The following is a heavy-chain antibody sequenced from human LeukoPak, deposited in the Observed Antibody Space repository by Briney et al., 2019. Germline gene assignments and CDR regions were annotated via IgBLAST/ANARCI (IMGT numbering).Heavy chain of an antibody. CDR1: GFTFSSYE. D-gene: IGHD6-19*01. Sequence: QPGGSLRLSCAASGFTFSSYEMSWVRQAPGKGLEWVSIIYSAGTTYYADSVKGRFNISRDNSKNMLYLQMNSLRAEDTAVYYCARDLRGWYAWHHWGQGTLVTVSS. CDR3: ARDLRGWYAWHH. V-gene: IGHV3-66*01. CDR2: IYSAGTT. J-gene: IGHJ5*02.